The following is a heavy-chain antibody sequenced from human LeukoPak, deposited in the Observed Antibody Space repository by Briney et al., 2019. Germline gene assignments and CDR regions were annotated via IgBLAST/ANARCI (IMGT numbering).Heavy chain of an antibody. CDR3: ARTSSSGLVGGYYFDY. CDR1: GGSISSYY. Sequence: SETLSLTCTVSGGSISSYYWSWIRQPPGKGLEWIGNIYYSGSTYYNPSLKSRVTISVDTSKNQFSLKLSSVTAADTAVYYCARTSSSGLVGGYYFDYWGQGTLVTVSS. V-gene: IGHV4-59*08. CDR2: IYYSGST. J-gene: IGHJ4*02. D-gene: IGHD6-19*01.